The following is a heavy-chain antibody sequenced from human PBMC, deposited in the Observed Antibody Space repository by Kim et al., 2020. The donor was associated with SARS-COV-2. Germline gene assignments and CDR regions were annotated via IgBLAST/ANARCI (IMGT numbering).Heavy chain of an antibody. J-gene: IGHJ4*02. D-gene: IGHD3-16*02. CDR2: IYTSGST. Sequence: SETLSLTCTVSGGSISSYYWSWIRQPAGKGLEWIGRIYTSGSTNYNPSLKSRVTMSVDTSKNQFSLKLSSVTAADMAVYYCARVNDYVWGSYRWPLFDYWGQGTLVTVSS. V-gene: IGHV4-4*07. CDR3: ARVNDYVWGSYRWPLFDY. CDR1: GGSISSYY.